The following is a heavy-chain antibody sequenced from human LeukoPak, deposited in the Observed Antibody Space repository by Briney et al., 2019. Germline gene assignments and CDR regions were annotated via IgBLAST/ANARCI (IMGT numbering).Heavy chain of an antibody. CDR1: GFTFSDYY. V-gene: IGHV3-11*01. J-gene: IGHJ4*02. D-gene: IGHD1-1*01. Sequence: GGSLRLSCLASGFTFSDYYMSWVRQAPGKGLEWISYMSSRGYPTYYAESVKGRFTISRDNAKNTLYLQMHNLRADDKAVYFCARVGIALTSPFDYWGLGTLVAVSS. CDR3: ARVGIALTSPFDY. CDR2: MSSRGYPT.